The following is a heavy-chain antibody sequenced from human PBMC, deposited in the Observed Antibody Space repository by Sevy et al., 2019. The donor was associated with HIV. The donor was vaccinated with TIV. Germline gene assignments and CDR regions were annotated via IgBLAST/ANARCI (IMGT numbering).Heavy chain of an antibody. J-gene: IGHJ3*01. V-gene: IGHV3-33*01. CDR3: ERDHNDSSEFYLIGAYDV. CDR1: GFIFNSYG. CDR2: VLMDGTKE. Sequence: GGSLRLSCAASGFIFNSYGIHWVRQAPGKGLEWVAVVLMDGTKEFYADSVKGRFTISRDNSKKKVFLQMNSLRDEDTAVDYCERDHNDSSEFYLIGAYDVWGQGTTVTVSS. D-gene: IGHD3-22*01.